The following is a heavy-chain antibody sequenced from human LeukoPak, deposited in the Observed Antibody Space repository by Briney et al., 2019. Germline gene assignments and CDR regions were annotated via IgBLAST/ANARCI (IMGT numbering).Heavy chain of an antibody. CDR2: IYYSGST. J-gene: IGHJ3*02. CDR3: ARRLDYYDSSGYYIIHAFDI. Sequence: PSETLSLTRTVSGGSISSSSYYWGWLRQPPGKGLEWIGSIYYSGSTYYNPSLKSRVTISVDTSKNQFSLKLSSVTAADTAVYYCARRLDYYDSSGYYIIHAFDIWGQGTMVTVSS. D-gene: IGHD3-22*01. V-gene: IGHV4-39*01. CDR1: GGSISSSSYY.